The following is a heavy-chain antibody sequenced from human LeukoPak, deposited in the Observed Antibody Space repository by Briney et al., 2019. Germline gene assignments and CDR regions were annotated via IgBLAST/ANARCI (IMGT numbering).Heavy chain of an antibody. Sequence: GGSLRLSCAASGFTFSSYEMNWVRQAPGKGLEWVSAISGSGGSTYYADSVKGRFTISRDNSKNTLYLQMNSLRAEDTAVYYCAKGAGYSGSYYASYWGQGTLVTVSS. D-gene: IGHD1-26*01. CDR3: AKGAGYSGSYYASY. V-gene: IGHV3-23*01. CDR2: ISGSGGST. J-gene: IGHJ4*02. CDR1: GFTFSSYE.